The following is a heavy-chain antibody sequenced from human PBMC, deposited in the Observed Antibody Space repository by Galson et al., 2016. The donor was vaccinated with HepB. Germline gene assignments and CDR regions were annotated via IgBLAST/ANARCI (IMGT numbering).Heavy chain of an antibody. CDR1: GFTFSSYW. Sequence: SLRLSCAASGFTFSSYWMSWVRQAPGKGLEWVANIKQDGSEKFYVDSVEGRFTISRDNAKNSLYLQLNSLRAEDTAVYYCARDLLHFVLVPAAGTFDIWGQGTMVTVSS. CDR3: ARDLLHFVLVPAAGTFDI. V-gene: IGHV3-7*01. J-gene: IGHJ3*02. CDR2: IKQDGSEK. D-gene: IGHD2-2*01.